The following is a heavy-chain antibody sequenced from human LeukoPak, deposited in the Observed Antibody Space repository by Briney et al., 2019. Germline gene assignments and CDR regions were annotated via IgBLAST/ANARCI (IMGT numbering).Heavy chain of an antibody. V-gene: IGHV3-23*01. D-gene: IGHD3-22*01. J-gene: IGHJ4*02. Sequence: GGSLRLSCAASGFSFRTYSMSWVRQAPGKGLEWVSAISGSCGSTYYADSVKGRFSISRDNSKNTVSLQMNSLRAEDTAVYYCAKRSDRDSSGYLDYWGQGTPVTVSS. CDR2: ISGSCGST. CDR1: GFSFRTYS. CDR3: AKRSDRDSSGYLDY.